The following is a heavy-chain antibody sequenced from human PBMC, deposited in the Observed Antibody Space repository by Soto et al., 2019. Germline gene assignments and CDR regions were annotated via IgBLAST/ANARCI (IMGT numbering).Heavy chain of an antibody. Sequence: QVQLVESGGGVVQPGRSLRLSCAASGFTFSSYAMHWVRQAPGKGLEWVAVISYDGSNKYYADSVKGRFTISRDNSKNTLYLHMNSPRAYDTAVYYCARDFPYYHDSSGIQGAFDIWGQGTMVTVSS. D-gene: IGHD3-22*01. CDR1: GFTFSSYA. CDR3: ARDFPYYHDSSGIQGAFDI. V-gene: IGHV3-30-3*01. J-gene: IGHJ3*02. CDR2: ISYDGSNK.